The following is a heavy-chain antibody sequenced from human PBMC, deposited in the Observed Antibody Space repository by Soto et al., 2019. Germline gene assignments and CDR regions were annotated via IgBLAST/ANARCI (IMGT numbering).Heavy chain of an antibody. CDR1: GFPFTTYG. J-gene: IGHJ4*02. CDR2: ISYDGSNK. V-gene: IGHV3-30*03. D-gene: IGHD2-15*01. CDR3: VGGQYYFDY. Sequence: QVQLVESGGGVVQPGRSLRLSCAASGFPFTTYGMHWVREGPGKGLEWVAVISYDGSNKYYADSVKGRFTISRDNSKNTLYLQMNSPRLEYRVMYYGVGGQYYFDYRGQGTLVTVSS.